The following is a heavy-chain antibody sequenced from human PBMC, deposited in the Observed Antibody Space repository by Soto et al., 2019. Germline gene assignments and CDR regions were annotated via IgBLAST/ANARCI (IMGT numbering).Heavy chain of an antibody. D-gene: IGHD3-16*01. Sequence: TLCLSGPGSGGSMSSGDYYWSWVRQAPGKGLEWIGYICYTGSTYYNPSLKSQVLISVDTSKTQFFLKLTSVTAADTAVYFRARLWWSYYFDYWGQGALVTVYS. CDR1: GGSMSSGDYY. CDR3: ARLWWSYYFDY. J-gene: IGHJ4*02. CDR2: ICYTGST. V-gene: IGHV4-30-4*01.